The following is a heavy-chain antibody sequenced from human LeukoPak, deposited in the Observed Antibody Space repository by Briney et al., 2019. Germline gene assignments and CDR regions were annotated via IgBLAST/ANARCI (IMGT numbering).Heavy chain of an antibody. CDR2: ISSSSSYI. CDR1: GFTFSSYS. Sequence: PGGSLRLSCAASGFTFSSYSMNWVRQAPGKGLEWVLSISSSSSYICYADSVKGRFTISRDNAKNSLYLQMNSLRAEDTAVYYCARVPGRELRYFDWLLYRDYYFDYWGQGTLVTVSS. V-gene: IGHV3-21*01. CDR3: ARVPGRELRYFDWLLYRDYYFDY. J-gene: IGHJ4*02. D-gene: IGHD3-9*01.